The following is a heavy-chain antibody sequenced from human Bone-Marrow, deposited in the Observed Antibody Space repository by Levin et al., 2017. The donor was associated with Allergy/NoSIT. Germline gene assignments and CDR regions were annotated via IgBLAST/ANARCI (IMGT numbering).Heavy chain of an antibody. V-gene: IGHV5-51*01. Sequence: GESLKISCKGSGYNFNRHWIGWVRQMPGKGLEWMGIIYPGDSDTRYSPSFQGQVTFSVDKSLNTAYLEWSSLNSSDTATYFCARTPGTAAWYWFDSWGQGTLVTVSS. D-gene: IGHD6-13*01. CDR3: ARTPGTAAWYWFDS. J-gene: IGHJ5*01. CDR1: GYNFNRHW. CDR2: IYPGDSDT.